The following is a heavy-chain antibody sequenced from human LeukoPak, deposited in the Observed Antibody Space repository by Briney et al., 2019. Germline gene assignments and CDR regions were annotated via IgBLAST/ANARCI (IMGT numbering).Heavy chain of an antibody. V-gene: IGHV3-30*18. CDR3: AKGVSRGVDPTGLEY. CDR2: ISYDGSDR. D-gene: IGHD1-1*01. J-gene: IGHJ4*02. CDR1: GFTFSSYG. Sequence: GGSLRLSCVASGFTFSSYGMHWVRQAPGKGPEWVAVISYDGSDRYYANFVKGRFTISRDNSKNTLFLQTNSMRPEDTAVYYCAKGVSRGVDPTGLEYWGQGTLVTVSS.